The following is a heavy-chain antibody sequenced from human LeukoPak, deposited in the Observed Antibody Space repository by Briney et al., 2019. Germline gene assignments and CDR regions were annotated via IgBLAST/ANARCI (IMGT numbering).Heavy chain of an antibody. D-gene: IGHD5-12*01. CDR2: ISAYNGNT. J-gene: IGHJ6*02. CDR3: ARLGMGANSGYDGYLYYYYYGMDV. CDR1: GYTFTSYG. V-gene: IGHV1-18*01. Sequence: GASVKVSCKASGYTFTSYGISWVRQAPGQGLEWMGWISAYNGNTNYAQKPQGRVTMTTDTSTSTAYMELRSLRSDDTAVYYCARLGMGANSGYDGYLYYYYYGMDVWGQGTTVTVSS.